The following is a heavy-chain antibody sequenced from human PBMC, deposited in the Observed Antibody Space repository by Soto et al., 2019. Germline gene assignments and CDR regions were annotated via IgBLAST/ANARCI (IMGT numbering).Heavy chain of an antibody. Sequence: QVQLVQSGAEVKKPGASVKVSCKASGYTFTSYDINWVRQATGQGLEWMGWMKPNSGNTGYAQKFQGRVTMTRNTSISTAYMELSSLRSEDTAVYYCARGRGNDFWSGYFASNWFDPWGQGTLVTVSS. CDR2: MKPNSGNT. CDR3: ARGRGNDFWSGYFASNWFDP. J-gene: IGHJ5*02. CDR1: GYTFTSYD. D-gene: IGHD3-3*01. V-gene: IGHV1-8*01.